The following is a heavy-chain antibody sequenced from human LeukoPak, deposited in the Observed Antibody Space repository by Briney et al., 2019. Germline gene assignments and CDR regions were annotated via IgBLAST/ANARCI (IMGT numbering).Heavy chain of an antibody. CDR1: GYTLTELS. D-gene: IGHD3-22*01. Sequence: GASVKVSCKVSGYTLTELSMHWVRQAPGKGLEWMGGFDPEDGETIYAQKFQGRVTMTEDTSTDTAYMELSSLRSEDTAVYYCATVNYDSSGYYYLGNYFDYWGQGTLVTVSS. J-gene: IGHJ4*02. CDR3: ATVNYDSSGYYYLGNYFDY. CDR2: FDPEDGET. V-gene: IGHV1-24*01.